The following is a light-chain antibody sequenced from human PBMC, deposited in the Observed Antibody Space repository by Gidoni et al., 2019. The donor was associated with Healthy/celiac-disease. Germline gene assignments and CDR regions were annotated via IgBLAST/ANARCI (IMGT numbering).Light chain of an antibody. Sequence: SYELTQQPSVSVSPGQTARITCSGDALPKQYAYWYQQKPGQAPVLVIYKDSERPSGIPERFSGSSSGTTVTLTISGVQAEDEADYYCQSADSSAWVFGGGTKLTVL. J-gene: IGLJ3*02. CDR3: QSADSSAWV. V-gene: IGLV3-25*03. CDR1: ALPKQY. CDR2: KDS.